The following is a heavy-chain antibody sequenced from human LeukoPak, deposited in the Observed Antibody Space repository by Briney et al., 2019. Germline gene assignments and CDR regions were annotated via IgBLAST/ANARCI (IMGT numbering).Heavy chain of an antibody. CDR2: IKQDGSGK. CDR3: ARGLLTMIRGVRFDY. CDR1: GFTFSNYW. Sequence: PGGSLRLSCAASGFTFSNYWMSWVRQAPGKGLEWVANIKQDGSGKYYVDSVKGRFTISRDNAKNSLYLQMNSLRAEDTAVYYCARGLLTMIRGVRFDYWGQGALVTVSS. J-gene: IGHJ4*02. V-gene: IGHV3-7*01. D-gene: IGHD3-10*01.